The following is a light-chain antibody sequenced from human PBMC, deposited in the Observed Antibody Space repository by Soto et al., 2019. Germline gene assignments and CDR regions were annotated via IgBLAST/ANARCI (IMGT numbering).Light chain of an antibody. CDR3: QQYNNWPPKT. Sequence: EIVMTQSPATLSVSPGERATLSCRASQSVSRNLAWYQQKPAQAPRLLIYGASTRATGIPARFSGSGSGTEFTLTISSLQSEDFAVYYCQQYNNWPPKTFGQGTKLEIK. CDR1: QSVSRN. V-gene: IGKV3-15*01. J-gene: IGKJ2*01. CDR2: GAS.